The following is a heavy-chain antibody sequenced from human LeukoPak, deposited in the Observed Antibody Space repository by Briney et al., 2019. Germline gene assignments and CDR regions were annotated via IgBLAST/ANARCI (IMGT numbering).Heavy chain of an antibody. Sequence: SETLSLTCTVSGYSISRGYSWGWIRQPPGKGLEWIGNTYHSGSTNYSPSLKSRVTISVDTSKNQFSLKLSSVTAADTAVYFCASLRYFDWLLLPRWFDPWGQGTLVTVSS. CDR3: ASLRYFDWLLLPRWFDP. D-gene: IGHD3-9*01. CDR1: GYSISRGYS. CDR2: TYHSGST. V-gene: IGHV4-38-2*02. J-gene: IGHJ5*02.